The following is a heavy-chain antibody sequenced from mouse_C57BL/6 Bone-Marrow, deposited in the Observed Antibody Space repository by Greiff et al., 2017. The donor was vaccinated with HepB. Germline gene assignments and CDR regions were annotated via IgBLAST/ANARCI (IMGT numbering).Heavy chain of an antibody. CDR3: ARHWDGSPYFDY. D-gene: IGHD4-1*01. CDR1: GYTFTSYW. Sequence: QVQLQQSGAELVKPGASVKLSCKASGYTFTSYWMHWVKQRPGQGLEWIGMIHPNSGSTNYNEKFKSKATLTVDKSSSTAYMQLSSLTSEDSAVYYCARHWDGSPYFDYWGQGTTLTVSS. J-gene: IGHJ2*01. CDR2: IHPNSGST. V-gene: IGHV1-64*01.